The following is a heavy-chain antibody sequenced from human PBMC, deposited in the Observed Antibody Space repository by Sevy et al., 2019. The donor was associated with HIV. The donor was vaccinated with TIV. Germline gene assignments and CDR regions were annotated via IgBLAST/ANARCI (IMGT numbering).Heavy chain of an antibody. Sequence: GGSLRLSCAASGFTFSDYYMSWIRQAPGKGLEWVSYISNSGSTIYYADSVKGRFTISRDNAKNSLYLQMNSLRAEDTAVYYCARAITGTTFPYYGMDVWGQRTTVTVSS. D-gene: IGHD1-7*01. J-gene: IGHJ6*01. V-gene: IGHV3-11*01. CDR1: GFTFSDYY. CDR2: ISNSGSTI. CDR3: ARAITGTTFPYYGMDV.